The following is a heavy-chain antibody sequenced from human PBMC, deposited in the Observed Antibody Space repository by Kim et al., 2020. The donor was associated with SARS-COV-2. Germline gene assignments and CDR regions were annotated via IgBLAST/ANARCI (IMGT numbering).Heavy chain of an antibody. V-gene: IGHV4-59*09. CDR3: ARGYYDLWSGYRLGRWCDP. CDR2: ICSGGGK. J-gene: IGHJ5*02. D-gene: IGHD3-3*01. Sequence: EWIGNICSGGGKSCIPSPQSRVTLSVDTSKNQFSLKLGSVTAADTAVYYCARGYYDLWSGYRLGRWCDPWGQGTLVTVSS.